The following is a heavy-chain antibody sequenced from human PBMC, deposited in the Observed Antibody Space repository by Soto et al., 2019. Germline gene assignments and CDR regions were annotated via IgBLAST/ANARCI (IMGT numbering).Heavy chain of an antibody. J-gene: IGHJ6*04. D-gene: IGHD2-21*01. Sequence: QAQLVESGGGLVKPGGSLTLSCAVSGFKVSDYYMSWIRQAPGKGLDWVSMISRSGNTIHYADSVKGLFTISKDNAKNSLYLQMTSLSDEDTAVYYCARGEDVFSYSYMDVWGKGTPVTVSP. CDR2: ISRSGNTI. CDR1: GFKVSDYY. CDR3: ARGEDVFSYSYMDV. V-gene: IGHV3-11*01.